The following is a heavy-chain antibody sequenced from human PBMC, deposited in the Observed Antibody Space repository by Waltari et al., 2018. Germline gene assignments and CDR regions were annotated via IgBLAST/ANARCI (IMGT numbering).Heavy chain of an antibody. Sequence: QVQLVESGGGVVQPGESLRLSCAASGFTFSNYVIHWVRQAPGKGLEWGAVMSSDGGIKYYAESVEGRFTISRDNSRNTLYLQMHSLRVEDTGLHYCARDPIAARPDYFDYWGQGTLVTVSS. J-gene: IGHJ4*02. CDR2: MSSDGGIK. CDR1: GFTFSNYV. V-gene: IGHV3-30*04. CDR3: ARDPIAARPDYFDY. D-gene: IGHD6-6*01.